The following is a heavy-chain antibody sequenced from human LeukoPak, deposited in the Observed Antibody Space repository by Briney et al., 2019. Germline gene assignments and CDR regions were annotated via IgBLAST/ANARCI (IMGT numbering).Heavy chain of an antibody. CDR1: GYRFTSYW. CDR3: AGNRDYYGSGSEFDP. CDR2: IYPGDSDT. J-gene: IGHJ5*02. Sequence: GESLKISCKGSGYRFTSYWIGWVRQMPGKGLEWMGIIYPGDSDTRYSPSFQGQATISADKSINTAYLQWSSLKASDSAIYYCAGNRDYYGSGSEFDPWGQGTLVTVSS. D-gene: IGHD3-10*01. V-gene: IGHV5-51*01.